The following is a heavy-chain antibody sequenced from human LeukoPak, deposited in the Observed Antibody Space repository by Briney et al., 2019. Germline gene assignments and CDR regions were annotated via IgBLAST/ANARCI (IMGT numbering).Heavy chain of an antibody. CDR2: ISSSSSYI. Sequence: GGSLRLSCAASGFTFSSYSMNWVRQAPGKGVEWVSSISSSSSYIYYADSVKGRFTIYRDKDKNSLYLQMNSLRAEDTAVYYCAELGITMIGGVWGKGTTVTISS. CDR1: GFTFSSYS. J-gene: IGHJ6*04. V-gene: IGHV3-21*01. CDR3: AELGITMIGGV. D-gene: IGHD3-10*02.